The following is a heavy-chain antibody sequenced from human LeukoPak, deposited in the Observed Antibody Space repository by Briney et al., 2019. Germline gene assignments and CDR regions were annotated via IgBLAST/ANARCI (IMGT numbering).Heavy chain of an antibody. CDR2: ISSSSIYT. CDR1: GFTFSDYY. CDR3: ARDGVPTEEYSTNWSNRGYYGMDV. J-gene: IGHJ6*02. Sequence: GGSLRLSCGASGFTFSDYYMSWIRQAPGKGLEWVSDISSSSIYTSYADFVKGRFTIPRDNAKNSLYLQMNSLRAGDTAVYHCARDGVPTEEYSTNWSNRGYYGMDVWGQGTTVTVSS. V-gene: IGHV3-11*05. D-gene: IGHD6-13*01.